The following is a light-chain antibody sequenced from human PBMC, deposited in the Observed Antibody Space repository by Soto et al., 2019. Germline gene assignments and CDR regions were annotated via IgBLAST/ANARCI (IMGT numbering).Light chain of an antibody. CDR3: QQRSNWPWT. CDR1: QSVSSF. J-gene: IGKJ1*01. Sequence: EIVLTQSPATLSLSPGERATLSCRASQSVSSFLVWYQQKPDQAPRLLISDASNRATGIPGRFSGSGSGTDFSRTISSLEPEDFAVYYCQQRSNWPWTFGQGTKVEIK. V-gene: IGKV3-11*01. CDR2: DAS.